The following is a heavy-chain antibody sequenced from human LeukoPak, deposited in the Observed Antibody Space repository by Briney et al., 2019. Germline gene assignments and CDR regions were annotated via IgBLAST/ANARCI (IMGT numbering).Heavy chain of an antibody. CDR1: GFTFSSYN. J-gene: IGHJ4*02. CDR2: ISSSSSYI. D-gene: IGHD4-17*01. V-gene: IGHV3-21*01. Sequence: GGSLRLSCAASGFTFSSYNMNWVRQAPGKGLEWVSSISSSSSYIYYADSVKGRFTISRDNAKNSLYLQINSLRAEDTAVYYCARGRMDDYGDYPDYWGQGTLVTVSS. CDR3: ARGRMDDYGDYPDY.